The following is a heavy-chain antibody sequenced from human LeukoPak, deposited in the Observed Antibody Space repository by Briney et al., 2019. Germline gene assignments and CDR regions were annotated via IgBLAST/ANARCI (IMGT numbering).Heavy chain of an antibody. Sequence: GGSLRLSCAASGFTFSSYAISWVRQAPGKGLEWVSAISGSGGSTYYADSVKGRFTISRDNSKNTLYLQMNSLRAEDTAVYYCARQSSTSFMDYYYGMDVWGQGTTVTVSS. CDR1: GFTFSSYA. J-gene: IGHJ6*02. V-gene: IGHV3-23*01. CDR2: ISGSGGST. D-gene: IGHD2-2*01. CDR3: ARQSSTSFMDYYYGMDV.